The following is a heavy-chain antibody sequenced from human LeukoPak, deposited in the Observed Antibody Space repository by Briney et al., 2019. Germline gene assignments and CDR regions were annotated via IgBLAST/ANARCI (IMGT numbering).Heavy chain of an antibody. CDR3: AKDSGVLRHFDWLSYFDY. J-gene: IGHJ4*02. CDR1: GGSISSSSYY. Sequence: SETLSLTCTVSGGSISSSSYYWGWIRQPPGKGLEWIGSIYYSGSTYYNPSLKSRLTISVETSKNQFSLKLRSVTAADTAVYYCAKDSGVLRHFDWLSYFDYWGQGTLVTVSS. CDR2: IYYSGST. V-gene: IGHV4-39*07. D-gene: IGHD3-9*01.